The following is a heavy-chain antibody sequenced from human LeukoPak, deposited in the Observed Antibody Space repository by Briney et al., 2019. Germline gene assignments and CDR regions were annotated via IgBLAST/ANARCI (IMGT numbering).Heavy chain of an antibody. CDR2: INPNSGGT. CDR3: ARVGRRITIFGVSMGAFDP. CDR1: GYTFTGYY. D-gene: IGHD3-3*01. V-gene: IGHV1-2*02. J-gene: IGHJ5*02. Sequence: ASVKVSCKASGYTFTGYYMHWVRQAPGQGLEWMGWINPNSGGTNYAQKFQGRVTMTRDTSISTAYMELSRLRSDDTAVYYCARVGRRITIFGVSMGAFDPWGQGTLVTVSS.